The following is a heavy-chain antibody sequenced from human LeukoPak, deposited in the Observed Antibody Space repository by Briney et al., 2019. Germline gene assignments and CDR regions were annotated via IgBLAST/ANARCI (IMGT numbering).Heavy chain of an antibody. Sequence: TGGALRLSCAASGFTFSSYAMSWVRQAPGKELEWVSAISGSGGGTYYADSVKGRFTISRDNSKNTLYLQMNSLRADDTAVYYCAKYGSPGENYWHFDSWGRGTLVTVSS. J-gene: IGHJ2*01. V-gene: IGHV3-23*01. CDR3: AKYGSPGENYWHFDS. CDR1: GFTFSSYA. CDR2: ISGSGGGT. D-gene: IGHD1-26*01.